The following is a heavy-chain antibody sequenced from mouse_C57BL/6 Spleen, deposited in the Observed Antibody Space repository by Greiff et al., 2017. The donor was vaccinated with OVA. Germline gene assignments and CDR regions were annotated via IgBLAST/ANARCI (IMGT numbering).Heavy chain of an antibody. Sequence: QVQLQQPGAELVKPGASVKLSCKASGYTFTSYWMHWVKQRPGQGLEWIGMIHPNSGSTNYNEKFKSKATLTVDKSSSTAYMQLSSLTSEDSAVYYCASGGKLITTVVAEDFDYWGQGTTLTVSS. CDR1: GYTFTSYW. V-gene: IGHV1-64*01. CDR2: IHPNSGST. J-gene: IGHJ2*01. CDR3: ASGGKLITTVVAEDFDY. D-gene: IGHD1-1*01.